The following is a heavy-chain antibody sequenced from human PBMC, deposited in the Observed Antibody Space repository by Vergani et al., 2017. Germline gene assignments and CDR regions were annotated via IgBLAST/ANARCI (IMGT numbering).Heavy chain of an antibody. CDR3: ARRSGGYYSGGKVHPLRTAFGV. CDR2: ISASGNA. CDR1: GGSFSAGYYF. D-gene: IGHD2-15*01. Sequence: QVQLQASGPGRVKPSQTLSLTCTMSGGSFSAGYYFWSWIRQPAGKGLEWLGHISASGNASHSPSLKTRVSMSVDTSKNQFSLTVTSVTAADTAIYFCARRSGGYYSGGKVHPLRTAFGVWGHGTVVTVSS. J-gene: IGHJ3*01. V-gene: IGHV4-61*02.